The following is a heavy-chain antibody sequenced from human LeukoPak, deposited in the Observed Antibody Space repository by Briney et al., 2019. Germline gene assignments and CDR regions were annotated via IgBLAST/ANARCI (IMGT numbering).Heavy chain of an antibody. V-gene: IGHV4-4*09. CDR2: IYTTGDT. Sequence: SETLSLTCTVSGVSISSYYWSWIRQPPGKGPEWIGSIYTTGDTRYNPSLKSRVTISVDTSKNQFSLKLSSVTAADTAVYYCARATPVGGVRFDYWGQGTLVTVSS. D-gene: IGHD3-16*01. CDR3: ARATPVGGVRFDY. J-gene: IGHJ4*02. CDR1: GVSISSYY.